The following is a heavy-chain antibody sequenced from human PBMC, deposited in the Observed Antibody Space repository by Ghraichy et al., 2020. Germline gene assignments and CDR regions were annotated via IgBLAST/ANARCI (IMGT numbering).Heavy chain of an antibody. CDR3: AGYGSGSYFGWFDP. CDR2: INHSGYT. V-gene: IGHV4-34*01. Sequence: LSLTCAVYGGPFIGHYWTWIRQSPGKGLEWIGEINHSGYTNYNPSLKSRVTISVDTSRNQFSLKVNSVTAADTAVYYCAGYGSGSYFGWFDPWGQGTLVTVSS. J-gene: IGHJ5*02. D-gene: IGHD3-10*01. CDR1: GGPFIGHY.